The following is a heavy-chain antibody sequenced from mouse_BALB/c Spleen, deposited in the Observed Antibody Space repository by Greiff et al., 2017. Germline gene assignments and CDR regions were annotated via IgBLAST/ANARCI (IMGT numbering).Heavy chain of an antibody. D-gene: IGHD2-1*01. CDR3: ANGNYYAMDY. Sequence: LQESGAELVRPGTSVKISCKASGYAFTNYWLGWVKQRPGHGLEWIGDIYPGSGNTYYNEKFKGKATLTADKSSSTAYMQLSSLTSEDSAVYFCANGNYYAMDYWGQGTSVTVSS. V-gene: IGHV1-63*01. J-gene: IGHJ4*01. CDR2: IYPGSGNT. CDR1: GYAFTNYW.